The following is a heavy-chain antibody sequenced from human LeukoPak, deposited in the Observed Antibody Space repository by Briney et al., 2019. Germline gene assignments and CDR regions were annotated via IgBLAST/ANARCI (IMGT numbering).Heavy chain of an antibody. D-gene: IGHD3-10*01. V-gene: IGHV1-2*06. CDR2: INPNSGGT. J-gene: IGHJ4*02. CDR3: ARKEGDYYGSGSYYGY. Sequence: GASVKVSCKASGHTFTGYYMHWVRQAPGQGLEWMGRINPNSGGTNYAQKFQSRVTMTRDTSISTAYMELSRLRSDDTAVYYCARKEGDYYGSGSYYGYWGQGTLVTVSS. CDR1: GHTFTGYY.